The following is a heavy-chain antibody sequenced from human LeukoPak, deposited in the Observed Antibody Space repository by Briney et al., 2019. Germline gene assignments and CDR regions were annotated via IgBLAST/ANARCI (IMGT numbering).Heavy chain of an antibody. D-gene: IGHD3-16*01. CDR2: INVGNDNT. CDR1: GYTFTSYL. CDR3: ARPRAYDSRDLDY. Sequence: ASVKVSCKASGYTFTSYLIHWVRQAPGQRLEWMGWINVGNDNTKYLQNFQGRVTITSDTSASTAYMELSSLRSEDTAVYYCARPRAYDSRDLDYWGQGALVTVSS. V-gene: IGHV1-3*01. J-gene: IGHJ4*02.